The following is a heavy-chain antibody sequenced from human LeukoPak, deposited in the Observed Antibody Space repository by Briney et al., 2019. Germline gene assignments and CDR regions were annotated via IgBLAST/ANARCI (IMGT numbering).Heavy chain of an antibody. CDR1: GGSISSSSYY. J-gene: IGHJ1*01. CDR2: IYYSGST. CDR3: AAIVVVVADPHFQH. V-gene: IGHV4-39*01. Sequence: SETLSLTCTVSGGSISSSSYYWGWIRQPPGKGLEWIGSIYYSGSTYYNPSLMSRVTISVDTSKNQFSLKLSSVTAADTAVYYCAAIVVVVADPHFQHWGQGTLVTVSS. D-gene: IGHD2-15*01.